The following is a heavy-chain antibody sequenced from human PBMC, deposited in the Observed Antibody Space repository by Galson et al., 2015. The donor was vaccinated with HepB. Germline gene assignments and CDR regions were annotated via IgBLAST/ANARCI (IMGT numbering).Heavy chain of an antibody. CDR1: GYTFTGYY. CDR3: ARDLAAAGTNWFDP. V-gene: IGHV1-2*02. D-gene: IGHD6-13*01. Sequence: SVKVSCKASGYTFTGYYMHWVRQAPGQGLEWMGWINPNSGGTNYAQKFQGRVTMTRDTSISTAYMELSRLRSDDTAVYYCARDLAAAGTNWFDPWGQGTLVTVSS. CDR2: INPNSGGT. J-gene: IGHJ5*02.